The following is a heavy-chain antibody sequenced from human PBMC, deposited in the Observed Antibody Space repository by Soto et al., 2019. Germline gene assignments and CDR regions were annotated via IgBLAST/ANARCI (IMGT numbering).Heavy chain of an antibody. D-gene: IGHD5-18*01. J-gene: IGHJ4*02. CDR3: ARDRRGYSYGYRFDY. CDR2: INHSGST. Sequence: PSETLSLTCAVYGGSFSGYYWSWIRQPPGKGLEWIGEINHSGSTNYNPSLKSRVTISVDTPKNQFSLKLSSVTAADTAVYYCARDRRGYSYGYRFDYWGQGTLVTVSS. CDR1: GGSFSGYY. V-gene: IGHV4-34*01.